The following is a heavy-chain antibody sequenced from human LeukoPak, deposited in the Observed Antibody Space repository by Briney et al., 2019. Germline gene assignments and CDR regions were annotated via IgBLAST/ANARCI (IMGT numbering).Heavy chain of an antibody. Sequence: SETLSLTCTVSGGSISSSSYYWGWIRQPPGKGLEWIGSIYYSGSTYYNPSLKSRVTISVDTSKNQFSLKLSSVDAADTAVYYCARGGDTYYDFWSGYPTLFDYWGQGTLVTVSS. J-gene: IGHJ4*02. CDR2: IYYSGST. CDR3: ARGGDTYYDFWSGYPTLFDY. D-gene: IGHD3-3*01. CDR1: GGSISSSSYY. V-gene: IGHV4-39*01.